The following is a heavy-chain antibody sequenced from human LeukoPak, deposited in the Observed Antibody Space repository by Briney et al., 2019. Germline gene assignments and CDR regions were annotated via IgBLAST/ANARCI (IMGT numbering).Heavy chain of an antibody. Sequence: ASVKVSCRASGYTFTDYYMHWLRQAPGQGLEWMGWINPNSGVTNYAQKFHGRVTLTRDTSIGTAYMDLTRLTSDDTAVYYCAKDSSLSMILTGYLDYWGQGTLVTVSS. CDR2: INPNSGVT. V-gene: IGHV1-2*02. J-gene: IGHJ4*02. D-gene: IGHD3-9*01. CDR3: AKDSSLSMILTGYLDY. CDR1: GYTFTDYY.